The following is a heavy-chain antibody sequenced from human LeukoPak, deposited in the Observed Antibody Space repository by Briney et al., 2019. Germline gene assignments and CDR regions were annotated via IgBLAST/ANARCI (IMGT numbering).Heavy chain of an antibody. CDR1: GFNFNQYW. V-gene: IGHV3-7*05. Sequence: GGSLRLSCSGSGFNFNQYWLTWVRQALGKGLEWVANIRQDGSDKYYVDSVKGRFTISRDNAKNSLYLQMNSLRAGDTAVYYCARDYYDTSGQVYFDYWGQGTLVTVSS. D-gene: IGHD3-22*01. CDR2: IRQDGSDK. J-gene: IGHJ4*02. CDR3: ARDYYDTSGQVYFDY.